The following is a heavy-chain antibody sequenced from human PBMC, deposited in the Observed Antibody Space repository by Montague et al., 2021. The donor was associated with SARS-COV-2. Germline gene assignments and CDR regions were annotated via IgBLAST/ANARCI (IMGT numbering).Heavy chain of an antibody. CDR3: AKDLVLRAARPDALDV. CDR1: GFTFSSYR. CDR2: ISSSTNII. J-gene: IGHJ3*01. V-gene: IGHV3-48*04. D-gene: IGHD6-6*01. Sequence: SLRLSCAASGFTFSSYRVNWVRQAPGKGLEWISYISSSTNIIYCADSVKGRFTISRDNARNSLYLQMNSLRVDGTAVYYCAKDLVLRAARPDALDVWGQGTVVTVSS.